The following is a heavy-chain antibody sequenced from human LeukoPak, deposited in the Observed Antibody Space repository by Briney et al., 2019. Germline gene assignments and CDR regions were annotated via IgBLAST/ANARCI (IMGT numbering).Heavy chain of an antibody. CDR2: INHSGST. CDR3: ARTYYYGSGSYYIGDWFDP. J-gene: IGHJ5*02. Sequence: SETLSLTCAVYGGSLSGYYWSWIRQPPGKGLEWIGEINHSGSTNYNPSLKSRVTISVDTSKNQFSLKLSSVTAADTAVYYCARTYYYGSGSYYIGDWFDPWGQGTLVTVSS. V-gene: IGHV4-34*01. D-gene: IGHD3-10*01. CDR1: GGSLSGYY.